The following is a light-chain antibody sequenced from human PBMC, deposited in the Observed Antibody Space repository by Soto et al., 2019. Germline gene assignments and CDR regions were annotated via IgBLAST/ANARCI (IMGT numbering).Light chain of an antibody. CDR3: LQYNNWPRT. V-gene: IGKV3-15*01. J-gene: IGKJ1*01. CDR2: GAS. CDR1: QSVSSN. Sequence: VVLTQSPGTLSLSPGARATLSCRASQSVSSNLAWYQQKPGQAPRLLIYGASTRAAGIPARFSGSGSGTEFTLTISSLQSEDFAVYYCLQYNNWPRTFGQGTKVDIK.